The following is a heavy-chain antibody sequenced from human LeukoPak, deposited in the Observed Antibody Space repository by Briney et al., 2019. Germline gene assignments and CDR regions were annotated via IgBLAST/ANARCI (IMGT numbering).Heavy chain of an antibody. D-gene: IGHD6-19*01. CDR1: GYTFTGYY. CDR2: INPNSGDT. CDR3: AKDQSSDWYGYYYYYMDV. V-gene: IGHV1-2*02. J-gene: IGHJ6*03. Sequence: ASVKVSCKASGYTFTGYYMHWVRQAPGQGLEWMGWINPNSGDTNYAQKFQGRVTMTRDTSSSTAYMDLSTLRSDDTAVYYCAKDQSSDWYGYYYYYMDVWGKGTTVTISS.